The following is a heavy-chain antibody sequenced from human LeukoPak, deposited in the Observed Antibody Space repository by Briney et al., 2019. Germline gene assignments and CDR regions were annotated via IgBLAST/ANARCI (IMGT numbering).Heavy chain of an antibody. CDR2: ISYDGSNK. J-gene: IGHJ4*02. CDR1: GFSFSNYG. Sequence: QPGRSLRLSCAASGFSFSNYGMHWFRQAPGKGLEWVAVISYDGSNKYYPDSVKGRFTISRDNSKNTLYLQMNSLRAEDTAVYYCASTETPYYYDSNGFYPYYFDYWGQGTLSPSPQ. D-gene: IGHD3-22*01. CDR3: ASTETPYYYDSNGFYPYYFDY. V-gene: IGHV3-30*03.